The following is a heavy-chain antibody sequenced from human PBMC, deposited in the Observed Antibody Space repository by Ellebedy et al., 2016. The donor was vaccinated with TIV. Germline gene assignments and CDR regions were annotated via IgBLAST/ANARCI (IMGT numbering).Heavy chain of an antibody. J-gene: IGHJ3*02. V-gene: IGHV3-30*01. Sequence: GESLKISCAASGFTFRNYAMYWVRQAPGKGLEWVAGISYDGSNKYYADSVKGRFTISRDDSKNTLYLQMNSLRAEDTAVYYCARDQGVNDAFDIWGQGTMVTVSS. CDR2: ISYDGSNK. CDR3: ARDQGVNDAFDI. CDR1: GFTFRNYA. D-gene: IGHD3-22*01.